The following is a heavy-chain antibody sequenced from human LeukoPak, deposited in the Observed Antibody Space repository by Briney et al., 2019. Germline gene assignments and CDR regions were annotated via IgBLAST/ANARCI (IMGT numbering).Heavy chain of an antibody. CDR2: IYYSGST. Sequence: SETLSLTCTVSGGSISSSSYYWGWIRQPPGKGLEWIGSIYYSGSTNYNPSLKSRVTISVDTSKNQFSLKLSSVTAADTAVYYCASSSWYGRVDYWGQGTLVTVSS. CDR3: ASSSWYGRVDY. CDR1: GGSISSSSYY. V-gene: IGHV4-39*07. D-gene: IGHD6-13*01. J-gene: IGHJ4*02.